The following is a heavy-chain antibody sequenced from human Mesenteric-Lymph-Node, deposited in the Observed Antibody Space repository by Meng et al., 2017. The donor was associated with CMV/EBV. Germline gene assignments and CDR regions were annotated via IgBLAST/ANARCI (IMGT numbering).Heavy chain of an antibody. D-gene: IGHD4-17*01. Sequence: GESLKISCAASGFTFSSYGIHWVRQAPGKGLEWVAVISYDGSNKYYADSVKGRFTISRDNSKNTLYLQMNSLRAEDTAVYYCASQTYGDAGAFDIWGQGTMVTVSS. CDR2: ISYDGSNK. V-gene: IGHV3-30*19. CDR1: GFTFSSYG. CDR3: ASQTYGDAGAFDI. J-gene: IGHJ3*02.